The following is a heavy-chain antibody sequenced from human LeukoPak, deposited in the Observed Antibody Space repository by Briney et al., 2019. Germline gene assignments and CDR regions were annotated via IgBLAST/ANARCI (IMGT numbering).Heavy chain of an antibody. V-gene: IGHV4-30-4*01. J-gene: IGHJ4*02. D-gene: IGHD3-16*01. CDR2: IYYSGST. CDR1: GGSISSGDYY. Sequence: SETLSPTCTVSGGSISSGDYYWSWIRQPPGKGLEWIGYIYYSGSTYYNPSLKSRVTISVDTSKNQFSLKLSSVTAADTAVYYCARTDGGSYFDYWGQGTLVTVSS. CDR3: ARTDGGSYFDY.